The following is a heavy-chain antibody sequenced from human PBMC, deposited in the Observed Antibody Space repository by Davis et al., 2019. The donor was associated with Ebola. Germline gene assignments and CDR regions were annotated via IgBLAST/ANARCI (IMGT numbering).Heavy chain of an antibody. Sequence: ASVKVSCKASGYRFTSYYMHWVRQAPGQGLEWMGIINPITGGTSYAQNFQVRVNMTRDTSTSTVYMELSSLRSEDTAVYYCAREGGCYYDRSGYVFDIWGQGTMVKVSS. V-gene: IGHV1-46*01. CDR2: INPITGGT. D-gene: IGHD3-22*01. J-gene: IGHJ3*02. CDR1: GYRFTSYY. CDR3: AREGGCYYDRSGYVFDI.